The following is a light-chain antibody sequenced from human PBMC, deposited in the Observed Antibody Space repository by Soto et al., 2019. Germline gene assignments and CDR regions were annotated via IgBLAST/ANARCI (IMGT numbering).Light chain of an antibody. V-gene: IGKV1-5*03. Sequence: DIQMTQSPSTLSASVGDRVTITCRASQSISSWLAWYQQKPGKAPKLLIYKASSLESGVPSRFSGSGSGTEFTLTISSLQPDVFATYYCQQYNSYPWTFGQGTKVEMK. CDR2: KAS. CDR1: QSISSW. J-gene: IGKJ1*01. CDR3: QQYNSYPWT.